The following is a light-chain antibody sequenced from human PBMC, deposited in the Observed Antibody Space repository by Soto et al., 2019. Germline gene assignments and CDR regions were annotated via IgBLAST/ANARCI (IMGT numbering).Light chain of an antibody. CDR3: QQCDGTSWT. Sequence: VLRQSPGTLSVSPGERATLYCRASQSVSGNNLAWYQQNPGRPPRLLIYGESSRASGVPDRFSGSGSGTNFTLTINRLEPEDFAVYYCQQCDGTSWTFGQGTKVDI. V-gene: IGKV3-20*01. J-gene: IGKJ1*01. CDR1: QSVSGNN. CDR2: GES.